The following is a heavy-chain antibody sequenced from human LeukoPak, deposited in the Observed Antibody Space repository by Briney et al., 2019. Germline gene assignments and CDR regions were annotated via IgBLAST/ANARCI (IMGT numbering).Heavy chain of an antibody. CDR3: ARVVTDAFDI. V-gene: IGHV3-23*01. CDR2: VSASGGYT. Sequence: GGSLRLSCAASGFTFSSYAMSWVRQAPGKGLEWVSSVSASGGYTYYADSVKGHFTTSRDISKSTLFLQMDSLRAEDTAVYYCARVVTDAFDIWGQGTTVTVSS. D-gene: IGHD2-21*02. CDR1: GFTFSSYA. J-gene: IGHJ3*02.